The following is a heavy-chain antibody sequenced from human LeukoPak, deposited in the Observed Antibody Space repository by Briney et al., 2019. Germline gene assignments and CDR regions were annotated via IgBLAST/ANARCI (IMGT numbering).Heavy chain of an antibody. Sequence: PGESLRLSCAASGFTFSSYDMHWVRQATGKGLEWVSAIGTAGDTYYPGSVKGRFTISRENAKNSLYLQMNSLRAGDTAVYYCARGRTREEGGRYFDWLGYYYGMDVWGQGTTVTVSS. CDR1: GFTFSSYD. J-gene: IGHJ6*02. D-gene: IGHD3-9*01. CDR2: IGTAGDT. CDR3: ARGRTREEGGRYFDWLGYYYGMDV. V-gene: IGHV3-13*01.